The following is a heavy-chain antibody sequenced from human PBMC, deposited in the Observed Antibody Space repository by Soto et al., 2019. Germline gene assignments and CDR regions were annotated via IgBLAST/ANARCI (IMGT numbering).Heavy chain of an antibody. Sequence: QVQXVXSXXEXXXPGSSVKVSCKASGDTFSSYSFSWVXXXXXQGLEWMGRIIPILGTANYAQNFXXXXXXXXXXXXXXXXXXXXXXXXESTALYYCARDFKNSGYVPYSGSGYYFDSWGQXTLVTVSS. V-gene: IGHV1-69*08. CDR2: IIPILGTA. CDR3: ARDFKNSGYVPYSGSGYYFDS. D-gene: IGHD5-12*01. J-gene: IGHJ4*02. CDR1: GDTFSSYS.